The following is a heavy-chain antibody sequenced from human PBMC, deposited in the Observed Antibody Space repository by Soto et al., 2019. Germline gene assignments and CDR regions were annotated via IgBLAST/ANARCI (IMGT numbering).Heavy chain of an antibody. CDR1: GGSISSYY. CDR3: ARRRYSCDP. Sequence: QVQLQESDPGLVKPSETLSLTCTVSGGSISSYYWSWIRQPPGKGLEWIGYIYYSGSTNYNPSLKSRVTISVDTSKIQFSLKLCSVTAADTAVYYCARRRYSCDPWGQGTMVTVSS. CDR2: IYYSGST. D-gene: IGHD3-9*01. V-gene: IGHV4-59*08. J-gene: IGHJ5*02.